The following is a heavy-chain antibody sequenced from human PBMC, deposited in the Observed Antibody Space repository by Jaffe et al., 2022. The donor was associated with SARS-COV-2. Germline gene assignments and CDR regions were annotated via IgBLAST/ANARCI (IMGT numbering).Heavy chain of an antibody. J-gene: IGHJ5*02. CDR3: ARDGSSGYSNYLYNWFDP. CDR2: ISSSSSTI. D-gene: IGHD4-4*01. V-gene: IGHV3-48*02. Sequence: EVQLVESGGGLVQPGGSLRLSCAASGFTFSSYSMNWVRQAPGKGLEWVSYISSSSSTIYYADSVKGRFTISRDNAKNSLYLQMNSLRDEDTAVYYCARDGSSGYSNYLYNWFDPWGQGTLVTVSS. CDR1: GFTFSSYS.